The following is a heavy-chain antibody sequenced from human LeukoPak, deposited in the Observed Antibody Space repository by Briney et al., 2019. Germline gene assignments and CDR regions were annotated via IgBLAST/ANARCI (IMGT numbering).Heavy chain of an antibody. D-gene: IGHD2-2*01. Sequence: GKSLRLSCAASGFTFSSYAMHWVRQAPGKGLKWEAVISYDGSNKHYADSVKGRFTISRDDSKSTLYLQMNSLRPEDTAVYYCARGGGVPAASYFYAMDVWGKGTTVTVSS. CDR1: GFTFSSYA. V-gene: IGHV3-30*04. CDR3: ARGGGVPAASYFYAMDV. CDR2: ISYDGSNK. J-gene: IGHJ6*04.